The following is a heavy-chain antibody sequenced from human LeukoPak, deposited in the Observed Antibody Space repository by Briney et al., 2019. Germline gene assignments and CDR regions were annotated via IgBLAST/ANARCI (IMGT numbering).Heavy chain of an antibody. V-gene: IGHV4-34*01. Sequence: SETLSLTCAVYIDSFTNYYWNWIRQTPGKGLEWIGEVNDSGGTNINPSLRSRVTTSMDKSKNHVSLKVNSVTAADTAVYYCVRGAGLIYSDRRGIRGYFDYWGQGALVTVSS. CDR3: VRGAGLIYSDRRGIRGYFDY. J-gene: IGHJ4*02. CDR2: VNDSGGT. D-gene: IGHD3-22*01. CDR1: IDSFTNYY.